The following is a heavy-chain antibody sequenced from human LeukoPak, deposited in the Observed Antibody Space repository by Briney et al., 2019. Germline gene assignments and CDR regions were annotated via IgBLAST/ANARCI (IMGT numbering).Heavy chain of an antibody. J-gene: IGHJ4*02. V-gene: IGHV4-4*07. Sequence: SETLSLTCTVSGGSISSYYWSWIRQPAGKGLEWIGRIYTSGSTNYNASLKSRVSMSVDTSKNQFSLKLSSVTAADTAVFYCARENSGSYSEFDYWGQGTLVTVSS. CDR1: GGSISSYY. D-gene: IGHD1-26*01. CDR3: ARENSGSYSEFDY. CDR2: IYTSGST.